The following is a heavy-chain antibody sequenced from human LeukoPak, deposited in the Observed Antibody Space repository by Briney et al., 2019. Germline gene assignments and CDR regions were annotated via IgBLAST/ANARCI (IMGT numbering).Heavy chain of an antibody. V-gene: IGHV1-18*01. D-gene: IGHD2-15*01. Sequence: ASVKLSCTASGYTFTNYGISWVRRAPGQGLEWMGWISPYNGNTNYAQKFQGRVTMTTDTSTTTAYMELRSLRSDDTAVYYCARDLDIVVVAAAVRHYGLDVWGQGTTVTVSS. J-gene: IGHJ6*02. CDR3: ARDLDIVVVAAAVRHYGLDV. CDR1: GYTFTNYG. CDR2: ISPYNGNT.